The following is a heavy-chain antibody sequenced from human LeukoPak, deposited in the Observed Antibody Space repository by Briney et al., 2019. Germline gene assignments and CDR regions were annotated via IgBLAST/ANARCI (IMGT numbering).Heavy chain of an antibody. V-gene: IGHV4-4*07. J-gene: IGHJ4*02. Sequence: SETLSLTCTVSGGSISSYYWSWIRQPAGKGLEWIGRIYTSGSTNYNPSLKSRVTISVDTSKNQFSLKLSSVTAADTAVYYCARGLSRDGYNSIAANWGQGTLVTVSS. CDR3: ARGLSRDGYNSIAAN. D-gene: IGHD5-24*01. CDR2: IYTSGST. CDR1: GGSISSYY.